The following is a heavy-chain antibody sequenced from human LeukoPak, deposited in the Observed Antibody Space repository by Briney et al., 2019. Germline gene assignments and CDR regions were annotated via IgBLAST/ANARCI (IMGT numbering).Heavy chain of an antibody. CDR2: ISGSGGRT. J-gene: IGHJ5*02. Sequence: GGTLRLSCAASGFTFSNYGMSWVRQAPGKGLEWVSTISGSGGRTYYADSVKGRFTISRDNSKNTLYLQMNCLRAEDTAVYYCARDHPAISWGQGTLVTVSS. V-gene: IGHV3-23*01. D-gene: IGHD5-24*01. CDR1: GFTFSNYG. CDR3: ARDHPAIS.